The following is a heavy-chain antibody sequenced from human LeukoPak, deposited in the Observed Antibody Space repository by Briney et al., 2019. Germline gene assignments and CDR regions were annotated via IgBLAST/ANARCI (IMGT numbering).Heavy chain of an antibody. CDR2: ISGSGGRT. D-gene: IGHD3-10*01. CDR3: AKGDFYGSGRDCYYYMDV. Sequence: PGGSLRLSCAASGFTFSRYGMSWVRQAPGKGLEWVSAISGSGGRTYYADSVKGRFTISRDNSKNTLYLQMNSLRAEDTAVYNCAKGDFYGSGRDCYYYMDVWGKGTTVTISS. V-gene: IGHV3-23*01. J-gene: IGHJ6*03. CDR1: GFTFSRYG.